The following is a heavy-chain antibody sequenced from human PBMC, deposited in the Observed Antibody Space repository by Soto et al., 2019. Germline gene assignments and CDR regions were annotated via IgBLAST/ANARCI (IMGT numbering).Heavy chain of an antibody. CDR2: ISSSSSYI. CDR1: GFTFSSYS. Sequence: GGSVRLSCAGSGFTFSSYSMNWVRQAPGKGLEWVSSISSSSSYIYYADSVKGRFTISRDNAKNSLYLQMNSLRAEDTAVYYCARGGGNSHYYYYYGMDVWGQGTTVTVSS. J-gene: IGHJ6*02. CDR3: ARGGGNSHYYYYYGMDV. V-gene: IGHV3-21*01. D-gene: IGHD2-21*02.